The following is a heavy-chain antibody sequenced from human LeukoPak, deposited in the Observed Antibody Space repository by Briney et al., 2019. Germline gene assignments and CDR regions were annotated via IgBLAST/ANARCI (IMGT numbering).Heavy chain of an antibody. Sequence: PGGSLRLSCAASGFTFSSYAMSWVRQAPGKGLEWVSAISGSGGSTYYADSVKGRFTISRDNSKNTLYLQMNSLRAEDTAVYYCANLGSFRELYWRNFDYWGQGTLVTVSS. CDR3: ANLGSFRELYWRNFDY. CDR2: ISGSGGST. CDR1: GFTFSSYA. V-gene: IGHV3-23*01. D-gene: IGHD3-10*01. J-gene: IGHJ4*02.